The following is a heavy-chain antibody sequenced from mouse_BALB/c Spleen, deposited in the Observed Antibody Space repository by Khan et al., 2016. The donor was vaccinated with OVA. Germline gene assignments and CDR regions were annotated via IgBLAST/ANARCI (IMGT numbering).Heavy chain of an antibody. CDR1: GYSITSGYV. J-gene: IGHJ2*01. CDR2: ISYSGGT. CDR3: ARGNYYGYYFDY. D-gene: IGHD1-1*01. V-gene: IGHV3-2*02. Sequence: EVQLQESGPGLVKPSQSLSLTCTVTGYSITSGYVWNWIRQFPGNKLEWMGYISYSGGTSYNPSLKSRISITRDTSKNQFFLQLNSVTTEDTATYYCARGNYYGYYFDYWGQGTPLTVSS.